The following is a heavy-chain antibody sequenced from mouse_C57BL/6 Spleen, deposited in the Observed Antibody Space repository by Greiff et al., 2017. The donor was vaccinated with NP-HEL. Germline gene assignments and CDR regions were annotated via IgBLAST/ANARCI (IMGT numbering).Heavy chain of an antibody. D-gene: IGHD2-1*01. V-gene: IGHV1-61*01. CDR2: IYPSDSET. CDR3: SRWRGNYGWYFDV. Sequence: QVQLKESGAELVRPGSSVKLSCKASGYTFTSYWMDWVKQRPGQGLEWIGNIYPSDSETNYNQKFKDKATLTVDKSSSTAYMQLSSLTSEDSAVYYCSRWRGNYGWYFDVWGTGTTVTVSS. J-gene: IGHJ1*03. CDR1: GYTFTSYW.